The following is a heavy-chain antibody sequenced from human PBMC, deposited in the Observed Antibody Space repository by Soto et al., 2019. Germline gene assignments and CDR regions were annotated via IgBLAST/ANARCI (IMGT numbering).Heavy chain of an antibody. CDR2: INAGNGDT. Sequence: ASVKVSCKASRYSFTTYALHWVRQAPGQRLEWMGWINAGNGDTKYSEKFRGRVTITRDTSANTAYMELSSLRSEDTSVYYCARDPGTGAALRAYHFDYWGQGTLVTVSS. CDR3: ARDPGTGAALRAYHFDY. D-gene: IGHD1-1*01. V-gene: IGHV1-3*01. CDR1: RYSFTTYA. J-gene: IGHJ4*02.